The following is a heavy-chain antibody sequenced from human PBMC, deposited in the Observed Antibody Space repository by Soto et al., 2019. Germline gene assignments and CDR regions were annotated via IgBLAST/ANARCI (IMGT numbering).Heavy chain of an antibody. CDR3: ARGRGEQWLSYYFDY. J-gene: IGHJ4*02. V-gene: IGHV4-59*01. CDR1: GGSISSYY. Sequence: QVQLQESGPGLVKPSETLSLTCTVSGGSISSYYWSWIRQPPGKGLEWIGYIYYSGSTNYNPSLKSRVTISVDTSKTQSSLKLSSVTAADTAVYYCARGRGEQWLSYYFDYWGQGTLVTVSS. CDR2: IYYSGST. D-gene: IGHD6-19*01.